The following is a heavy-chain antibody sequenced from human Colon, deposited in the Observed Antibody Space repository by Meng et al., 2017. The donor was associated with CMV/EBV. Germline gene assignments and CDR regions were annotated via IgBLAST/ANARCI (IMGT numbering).Heavy chain of an antibody. J-gene: IGHJ6*02. CDR3: ARDMRGCDTPSCYTGGQYGMDV. CDR2: IIPIFGTA. Sequence: SVKVSCQSSVGTFSSYAISWVRQAPGQGLEWMGGIIPIFGTANYAQKFQGRVTITTDESTSTAYMELSSLRSEDTAVYYCARDMRGCDTPSCYTGGQYGMDVWGQGTTVTVSS. CDR1: VGTFSSYA. V-gene: IGHV1-69*05. D-gene: IGHD2-2*02.